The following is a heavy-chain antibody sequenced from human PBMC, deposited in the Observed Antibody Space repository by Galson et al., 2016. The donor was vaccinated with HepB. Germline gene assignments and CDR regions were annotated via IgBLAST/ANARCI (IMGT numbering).Heavy chain of an antibody. CDR1: GGSISNAYW. V-gene: IGHV4-4*02. J-gene: IGHJ5*02. CDR2: ISPTGAT. CDR3: AKETDYRHPNWFGP. Sequence: SETLSLTCAISGGSISNAYWWSWLRLPPGRGLEYIGQISPTGATNYNPSFRGRVTISLDGSNSRFSLMITSVSAADTAVYYCAKETDYRHPNWFGPWGQGTLVTVSS. D-gene: IGHD4/OR15-4a*01.